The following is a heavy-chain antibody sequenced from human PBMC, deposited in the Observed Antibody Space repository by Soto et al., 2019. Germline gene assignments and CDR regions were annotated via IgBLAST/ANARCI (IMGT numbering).Heavy chain of an antibody. V-gene: IGHV3-33*01. CDR1: GFTFSSYG. Sequence: GGSLRLSCAASGFTFSSYGMLWVRQAPGKGLEWVALIWNDGTYKYYTDSVKGRFTISRDNSKNTLYLQMNSLRAEDTAVYYCARSMTYSSSQTAYWGQGTLVTVPS. J-gene: IGHJ4*02. CDR2: IWNDGTYK. CDR3: ARSMTYSSSQTAY. D-gene: IGHD6-13*01.